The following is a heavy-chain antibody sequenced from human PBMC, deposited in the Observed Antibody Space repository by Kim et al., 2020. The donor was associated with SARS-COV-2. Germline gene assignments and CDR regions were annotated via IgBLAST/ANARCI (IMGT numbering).Heavy chain of an antibody. J-gene: IGHJ6*02. CDR2: IIPILGIA. CDR3: ARHYCSGGSCYYGMDV. D-gene: IGHD2-15*01. CDR1: GGTFSSYA. Sequence: SVKVSCKASGGTFSSYAISWVRQAPGQGLEWMGRIIPILGIANYAQKFQGRVTITADKSTSTAYMELISLRSEDTAVYYCARHYCSGGSCYYGMDVWCQ. V-gene: IGHV1-69*04.